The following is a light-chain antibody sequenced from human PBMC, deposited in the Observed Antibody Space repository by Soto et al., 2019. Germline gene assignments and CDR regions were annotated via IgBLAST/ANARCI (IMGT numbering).Light chain of an antibody. J-gene: IGLJ3*02. CDR1: SSNIGNNY. Sequence: QSVLTQPPSVSAAPGQKVTISCSGSSSNIGNNYVSWYQQLPGTAPKLLIYDNNKRPSGIPDRFSGSKSGTSATLGITGLQTGDEADYYCGTWDSSLRLGVFGGGTQLTV. CDR3: GTWDSSLRLGV. V-gene: IGLV1-51*01. CDR2: DNN.